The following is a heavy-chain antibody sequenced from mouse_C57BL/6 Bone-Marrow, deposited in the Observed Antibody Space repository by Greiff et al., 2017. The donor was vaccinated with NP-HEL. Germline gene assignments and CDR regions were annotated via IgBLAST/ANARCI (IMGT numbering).Heavy chain of an antibody. V-gene: IGHV1-5*01. Sequence: VQLQQSGTVLARPGASVKMSCKTSGYTFTSYWMHWVKQRPGQGLEWIGAIYPGNSDTSYNQKFKGKAKLTADTSASTAYMELSSLTNEDSAVYYCTRSGTTALGYWGQGTTLTVSS. CDR3: TRSGTTALGY. J-gene: IGHJ2*01. CDR2: IYPGNSDT. CDR1: GYTFTSYW. D-gene: IGHD1-2*01.